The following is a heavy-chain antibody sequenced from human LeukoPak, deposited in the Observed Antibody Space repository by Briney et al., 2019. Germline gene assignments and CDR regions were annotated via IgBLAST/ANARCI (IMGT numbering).Heavy chain of an antibody. D-gene: IGHD1-14*01. CDR1: GGSISSAGYY. V-gene: IGHV4-30-2*01. J-gene: IGHJ3*02. CDR3: ARHPTGGAFDI. CDR2: IYHSGST. Sequence: TLSLTCTVSGGSISSAGYYWSWIRQPPGKGLEWIGYIYHSGSTYYNPSLKSRVTISVDRSKNQFSLKLSSVTAADTAVYYCARHPTGGAFDIWGQGTMVTVSS.